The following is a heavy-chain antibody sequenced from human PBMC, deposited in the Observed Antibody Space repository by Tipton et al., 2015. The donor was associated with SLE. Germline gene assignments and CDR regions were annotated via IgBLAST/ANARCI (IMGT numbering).Heavy chain of an antibody. D-gene: IGHD1-26*01. V-gene: IGHV3-21*03. CDR1: GFTFSSYS. J-gene: IGHJ4*02. CDR3: ARGGEGGATPFDC. CDR2: ISSSSSYI. Sequence: SLRLSCAASGFTFSSYSMNWVRQAPGKGLEWVSSISSSSSYIYYADSVKGRFTISRDNAKNSLYLQMNSLRAEDTAVYYCARGGEGGATPFDCWGQGTLVTVSS.